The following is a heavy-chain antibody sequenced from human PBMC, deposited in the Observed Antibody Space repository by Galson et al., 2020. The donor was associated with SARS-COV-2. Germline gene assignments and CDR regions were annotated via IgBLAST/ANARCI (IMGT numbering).Heavy chain of an antibody. V-gene: IGHV4-39*01. CDR3: ARHLRLGVVVAAKGYFDY. CDR2: IYYSGST. J-gene: IGHJ4*02. D-gene: IGHD2-15*01. Sequence: SETLSLTCTVSGGSINSSRYYWGWIRQPPGKGLEWNGRIYYSGSTYYNPSLKSRVTISVDTSKNQFSLKLSSVTAADTAVYYCARHLRLGVVVAAKGYFDYWGQGTLVTVSS. CDR1: GGSINSSRYY.